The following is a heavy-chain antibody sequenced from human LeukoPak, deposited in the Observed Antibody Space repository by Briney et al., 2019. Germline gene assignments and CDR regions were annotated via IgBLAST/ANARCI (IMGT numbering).Heavy chain of an antibody. CDR3: ARKLRLGGNWFDP. Sequence: ASVKVSCKTSGGTFTSYAITWVRQAPGQGLEWMGKIIPISGTTNYAQKFQGRVTFTADESTSAAYMELSSLRSEDTALYYCARKLRLGGNWFDPWGQGTLVTVSS. CDR2: IIPISGTT. CDR1: GGTFTSYA. V-gene: IGHV1-69*13. J-gene: IGHJ5*02. D-gene: IGHD1-26*01.